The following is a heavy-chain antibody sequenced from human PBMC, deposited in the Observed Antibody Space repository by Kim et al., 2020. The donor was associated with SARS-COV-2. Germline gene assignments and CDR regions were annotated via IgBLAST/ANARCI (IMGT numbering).Heavy chain of an antibody. V-gene: IGHV4-39*07. D-gene: IGHD3-16*01. CDR3: ARDHGLLD. J-gene: IGHJ4*02. CDR2: SGST. Sequence: SGSTYYNPSLKSRVTISVDPSKNQFSLKLSSVTAADTAVYYCARDHGLLDWGQGTLVTVSS.